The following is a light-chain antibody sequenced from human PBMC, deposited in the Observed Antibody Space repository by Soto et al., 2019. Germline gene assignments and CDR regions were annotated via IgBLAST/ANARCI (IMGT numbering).Light chain of an antibody. J-gene: IGKJ5*01. CDR2: DAS. CDR3: QQRSNWPPIT. CDR1: QSVSSY. V-gene: IGKV3-11*01. Sequence: EIVLTQSPATLSLSPGERATLSCRASQSVSSYLAWYQQKPAQAPRLLIYDASNRATGIPARFSGSGSGTDFTLTISSLEPEDVAVFYCQQRSNWPPITFGQGTRLEIK.